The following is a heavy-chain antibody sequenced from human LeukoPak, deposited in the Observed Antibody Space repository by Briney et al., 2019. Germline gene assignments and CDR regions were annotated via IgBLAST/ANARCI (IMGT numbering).Heavy chain of an antibody. Sequence: GGSLRLSCAASGFTFSSYAMSWVRQAPGKGLEWVSAISASGGSTYYADSMKGRFTISRDNSANTLYLQMNSLRAEDTAVYYCARACSGGSCYLAAFDIWGQGTTVTVSS. CDR3: ARACSGGSCYLAAFDI. V-gene: IGHV3-23*01. J-gene: IGHJ3*02. CDR1: GFTFSSYA. D-gene: IGHD2-15*01. CDR2: ISASGGST.